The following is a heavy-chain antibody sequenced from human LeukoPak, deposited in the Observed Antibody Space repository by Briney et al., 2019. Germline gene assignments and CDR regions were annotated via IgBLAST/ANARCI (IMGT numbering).Heavy chain of an antibody. V-gene: IGHV1-69*04. D-gene: IGHD3-10*01. CDR1: GGTFTSYA. Sequence: SVNVSCKASGGTFTSYAISWVRQAPGQGLEWMGRIIPILGIANYAQKFQGRVTITADKSTSTAYMELSSLRSEDTAVYYCARSRELWFGELFYDYWGQGTLVTVSS. CDR2: IIPILGIA. CDR3: ARSRELWFGELFYDY. J-gene: IGHJ4*02.